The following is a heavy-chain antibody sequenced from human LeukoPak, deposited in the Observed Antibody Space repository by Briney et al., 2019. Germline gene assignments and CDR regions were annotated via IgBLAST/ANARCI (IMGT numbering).Heavy chain of an antibody. V-gene: IGHV3-48*03. Sequence: PGGSLRLSCAASGFTFSSYEMNWVRQAPGMGLEWVSYISSSGTTMFYADSVKGRFTIFRDNAKKSLYLQMNSLRAEDTAVYYCAKNGYRSSWYLDSWGQGTLVTVSS. CDR1: GFTFSSYE. CDR3: AKNGYRSSWYLDS. CDR2: ISSSGTTM. J-gene: IGHJ4*02. D-gene: IGHD6-13*01.